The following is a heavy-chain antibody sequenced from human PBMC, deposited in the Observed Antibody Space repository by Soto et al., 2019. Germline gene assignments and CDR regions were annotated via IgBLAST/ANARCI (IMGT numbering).Heavy chain of an antibody. J-gene: IGHJ3*02. CDR3: ARFSRGAGGGAFDI. CDR1: GGSVSSGSYY. V-gene: IGHV4-61*01. Sequence: SETLSLTCTVSGGSVSSGSYYWSWIRQPPGKGLEWIGYIYYSGSTNYNPSLKNRVTISVDTSKNQFSLKLSSVTAADTAVYYCARFSRGAGGGAFDIWGQGTMVTVSS. CDR2: IYYSGST. D-gene: IGHD3-16*01.